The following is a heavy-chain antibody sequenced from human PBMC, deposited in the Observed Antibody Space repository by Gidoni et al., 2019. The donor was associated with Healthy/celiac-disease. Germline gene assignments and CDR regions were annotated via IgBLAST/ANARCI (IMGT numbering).Heavy chain of an antibody. D-gene: IGHD6-13*01. CDR2: ISYDGSNK. J-gene: IGHJ4*02. V-gene: IGHV3-30*01. CDR1: GFTFSSYA. CDR3: ASSWSISYCHVY. Sequence: QVQLVESGGGVVQPGRSLRLSCAASGFTFSSYAMHWVRQAPGKGLEWVAVISYDGSNKYYADSVKGRFTISRDNSKNTLYLQMNSLRAEDTAVYYCASSWSISYCHVYWGQGTLVTVSS.